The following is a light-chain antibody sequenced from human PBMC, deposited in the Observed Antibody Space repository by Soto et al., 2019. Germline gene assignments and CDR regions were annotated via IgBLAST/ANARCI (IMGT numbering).Light chain of an antibody. V-gene: IGKV3-20*01. Sequence: EIVLTQSPGTLSLSPGERATLSCRASQSVSSSYVTWYQQKPGQAPRLLIYDASIRAIVIPDRFSGSGSGTDFTLTISSLEPEDFAVYYCQQYGSSPRTFGQGSKVEIK. CDR3: QQYGSSPRT. CDR1: QSVSSSY. J-gene: IGKJ1*01. CDR2: DAS.